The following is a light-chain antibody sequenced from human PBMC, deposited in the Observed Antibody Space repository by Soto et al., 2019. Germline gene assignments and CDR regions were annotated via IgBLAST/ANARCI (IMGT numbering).Light chain of an antibody. CDR1: SSDVGSYNH. CDR3: SSYSVSSTRYV. J-gene: IGLJ1*01. V-gene: IGLV2-23*02. Sequence: QSALTQPASVSGSPGQSITISCTGTSSDVGSYNHVSWYQQHPAKAPKLIIYEVSKRPSGISNHFSGSKSGNTASLTISGLQAEDEADYYCSSYSVSSTRYVIGTGTNLTVL. CDR2: EVS.